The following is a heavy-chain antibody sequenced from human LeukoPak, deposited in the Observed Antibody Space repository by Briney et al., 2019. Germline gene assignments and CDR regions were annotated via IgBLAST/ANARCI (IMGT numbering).Heavy chain of an antibody. D-gene: IGHD5-24*01. V-gene: IGHV5-51*01. CDR3: ARLAEMATAPLDY. CDR2: IYPGDSDT. CDR1: GYSFTSYW. Sequence: GESLRISCKGSGYSFTSYWIGWVRQLPGKGLEWMGIIYPGDSDTRYSPSFQGQVTISADKSISTAYLQWSSLKASDTAMYYCARLAEMATAPLDYWGQGTLVTVSS. J-gene: IGHJ4*02.